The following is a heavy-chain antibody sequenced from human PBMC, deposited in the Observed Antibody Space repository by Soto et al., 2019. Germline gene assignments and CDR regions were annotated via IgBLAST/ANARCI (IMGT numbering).Heavy chain of an antibody. J-gene: IGHJ6*02. CDR2: IYYSGST. CDR1: GGSISSYY. CDR3: ARVNVRFKYYDSGGYPSVYYYYGMDV. V-gene: IGHV4-59*01. D-gene: IGHD3-22*01. Sequence: SETLSLTCTVSGGSISSYYWSWIRQPPGKGLEWIGYIYYSGSTNYNPSLKSRVTISVDTSKNQFSLKLSSVTAADTAVYYCARVNVRFKYYDSGGYPSVYYYYGMDVWGQGTTVTVSS.